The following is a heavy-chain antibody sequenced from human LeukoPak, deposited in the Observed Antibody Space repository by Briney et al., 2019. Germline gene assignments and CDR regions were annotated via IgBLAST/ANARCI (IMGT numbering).Heavy chain of an antibody. Sequence: GGSLRLSCVASGFTFSSYAMSWVRQAPGKGLEWVSAISGSGGSTYYADSVKGRFTISRDNSKNTLYLQMNSLRAEDTAVYYCAKDSSGGVGATTDYYYYYMDVRGKGTTVTVSS. V-gene: IGHV3-23*01. D-gene: IGHD1-26*01. J-gene: IGHJ6*03. CDR1: GFTFSSYA. CDR3: AKDSSGGVGATTDYYYYYMDV. CDR2: ISGSGGST.